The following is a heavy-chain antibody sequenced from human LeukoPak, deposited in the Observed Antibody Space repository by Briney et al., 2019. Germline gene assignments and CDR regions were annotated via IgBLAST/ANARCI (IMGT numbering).Heavy chain of an antibody. CDR1: GFTFGSYG. CDR2: IWYDGSNT. V-gene: IGHV3-33*01. CDR3: AREGLATIDYFDS. D-gene: IGHD5-24*01. J-gene: IGHJ4*02. Sequence: GRSLRLSCAASGFTFGSYGMHWVRQAPGKGLEWVAVIWYDGSNTYYADSVKGRFNISRDNSKNTLSLQMNSLRAEDTAVYYCAREGLATIDYFDSWGQETLVTVSS.